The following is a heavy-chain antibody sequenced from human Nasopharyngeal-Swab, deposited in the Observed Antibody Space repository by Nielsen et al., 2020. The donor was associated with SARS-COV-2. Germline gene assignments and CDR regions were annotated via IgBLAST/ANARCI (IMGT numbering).Heavy chain of an antibody. D-gene: IGHD2-2*01. J-gene: IGHJ6*03. CDR2: INWNSGTT. Sequence: SMKISCAASGFTFGDFAMHWVRQAPGKGLEWVSGINWNSGTTGYADSVKGRFTISRDNAKNSLYLQMNSLRTEDTALYYCAKGRYSSTDYYMDVWGKGTTVTFSS. CDR1: GFTFGDFA. CDR3: AKGRYSSTDYYMDV. V-gene: IGHV3-9*01.